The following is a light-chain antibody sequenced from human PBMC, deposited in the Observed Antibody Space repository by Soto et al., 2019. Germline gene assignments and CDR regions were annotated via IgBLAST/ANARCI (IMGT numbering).Light chain of an antibody. CDR1: QNIDNW. CDR2: KAS. V-gene: IGKV1-5*03. J-gene: IGKJ1*01. Sequence: DVQMTQSPSTLSASVGDRVTITCRASQNIDNWLAWYQQKPGKAPKLLIYKASTLKSGVPSRFSGSGSGTDFTLTISSLQPEDFATYYCQQSYSTLPSFGQGTKVDIK. CDR3: QQSYSTLPS.